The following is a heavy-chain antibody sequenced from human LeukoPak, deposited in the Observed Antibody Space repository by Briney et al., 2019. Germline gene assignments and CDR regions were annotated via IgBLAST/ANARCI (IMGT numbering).Heavy chain of an antibody. CDR3: ARVSHGYFDY. CDR2: IYYSGST. Sequence: NPSETLSLTCAVSGGSISSGGYSWSWIRQPPGEGLEWIGYIYYSGSTYYNPSLKSRVTISVDTSKNQFSLKLSSVTAADTAVYYCARVSHGYFDYWGQGTLVTVSS. CDR1: GGSISSGGYS. J-gene: IGHJ4*02. V-gene: IGHV4-30-4*07. D-gene: IGHD3-22*01.